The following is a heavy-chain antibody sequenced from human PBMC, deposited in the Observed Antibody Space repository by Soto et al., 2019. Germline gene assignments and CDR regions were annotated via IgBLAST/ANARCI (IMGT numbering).Heavy chain of an antibody. D-gene: IGHD3-10*01. J-gene: IGHJ4*02. CDR1: GFTFSSYA. Sequence: GESLKISCAASGFTFSSYAMHWVRQAPGKGLEWVAVISYDGSNKYYADSVKGRFTISRDNSKNTLYLQMNSLRAEDTAVYYCARDGILWFGELTQTYYFDYWGQGTLVTVSS. CDR2: ISYDGSNK. CDR3: ARDGILWFGELTQTYYFDY. V-gene: IGHV3-30-3*01.